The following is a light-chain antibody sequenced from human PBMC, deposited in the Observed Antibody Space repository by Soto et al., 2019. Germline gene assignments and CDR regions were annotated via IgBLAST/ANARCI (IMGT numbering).Light chain of an antibody. CDR1: QSVSSNY. Sequence: EIVLTQSPGTLSLSPGERATLSCRASQSVSSNYLVWYQQKPGQAPRPLIYGASTRATGITDRFSGSGSGTEFTLTISRLEPEDFAVYYCQQYDGSSYTFGQGTKLEIK. J-gene: IGKJ2*01. CDR2: GAS. CDR3: QQYDGSSYT. V-gene: IGKV3-20*01.